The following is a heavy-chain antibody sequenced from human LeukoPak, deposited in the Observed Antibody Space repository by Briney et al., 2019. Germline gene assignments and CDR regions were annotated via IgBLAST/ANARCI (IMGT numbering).Heavy chain of an antibody. CDR2: SWNSGTNT. V-gene: IGHV3-23*01. Sequence: HAGGSLTLSCAAYGFTFSKYALVWVRQAPGKGLEWVSSSWNSGTNTRNADAVKGRFTISRDNSKNALYLQLNSLRVEDTAVYDCGRNPNGDYVGAFEFWGHGTMVTVAS. D-gene: IGHD4-17*01. CDR3: GRNPNGDYVGAFEF. CDR1: GFTFSKYA. J-gene: IGHJ3*01.